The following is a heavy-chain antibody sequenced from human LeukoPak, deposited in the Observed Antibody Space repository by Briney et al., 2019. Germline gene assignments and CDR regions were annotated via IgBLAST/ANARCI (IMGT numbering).Heavy chain of an antibody. V-gene: IGHV3-13*01. CDR3: VRDRSYGAFDY. Sequence: GGSLRLSCAASGFTFSSYDMHWVRQVTGKGLEWVSAIGTAGDTYYPGSVKGRFTISRENARNSLYLQMNSLSAGDSAFYHCVRDRSYGAFDYWGQGTLVTVSS. J-gene: IGHJ4*02. CDR2: IGTAGDT. D-gene: IGHD5-18*01. CDR1: GFTFSSYD.